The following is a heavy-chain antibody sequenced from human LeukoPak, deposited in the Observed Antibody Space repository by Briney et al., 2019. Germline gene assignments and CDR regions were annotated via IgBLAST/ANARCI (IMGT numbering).Heavy chain of an antibody. CDR2: TKPDGSEK. CDR3: ARDALIVVVPAAGGSWFDP. V-gene: IGHV3-7*01. Sequence: PGGSLRLSCAASGFTFSDYWMSWVRQAPGKGLQWVANTKPDGSEKYYVDSVKGRFTISRDNSKNTLYLQMNSLRAEDTAVYYCARDALIVVVPAAGGSWFDPWGQGTLVTVSS. J-gene: IGHJ5*02. CDR1: GFTFSDYW. D-gene: IGHD2-2*01.